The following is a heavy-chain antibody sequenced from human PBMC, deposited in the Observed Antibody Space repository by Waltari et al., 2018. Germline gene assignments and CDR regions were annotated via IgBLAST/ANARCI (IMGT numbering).Heavy chain of an antibody. V-gene: IGHV3-9*01. D-gene: IGHD3-10*01. CDR2: ISRNSGSR. CDR3: AKGGSFFDY. J-gene: IGHJ4*02. Sequence: EVQLVESGGGLVQPGRSLRLSCAASGFTFDDYALHWVRQAPGKGLEWVSGISRNSGSRGYADSVKGRFTSARDNAKNSPYLQMNSLRAEDTALYYCAKGGSFFDYWGQGTLVTVSS. CDR1: GFTFDDYA.